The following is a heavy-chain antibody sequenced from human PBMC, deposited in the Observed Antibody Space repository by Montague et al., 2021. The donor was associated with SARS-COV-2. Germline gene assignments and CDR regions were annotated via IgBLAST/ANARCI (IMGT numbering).Heavy chain of an antibody. V-gene: IGHV2-5*02. CDR2: SYWDDDN. CDR3: ARSYGTTVVTRAFDY. Sequence: PALVKPTQTLTLTCTFSGFSLSTSGVGVGWIRQPPGKALEWLALSYWDDDNRYSPSLKTRLTITKDTSKNQVVLTMTNMDPVDTATYYCARSYGTTVVTRAFDYWGQGTLVTVSS. D-gene: IGHD4-23*01. J-gene: IGHJ4*02. CDR1: GFSLSTSGVG.